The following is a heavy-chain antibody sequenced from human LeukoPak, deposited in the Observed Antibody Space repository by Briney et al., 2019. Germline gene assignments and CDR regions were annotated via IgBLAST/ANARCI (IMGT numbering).Heavy chain of an antibody. J-gene: IGHJ4*02. D-gene: IGHD3-22*01. V-gene: IGHV3-74*01. Sequence: PGRSLRLSCAASGFTFDDYAMHWVRQAPGKGLVWVSRINSDGSSTSYADSVKGRFTISRDNAKNTLYLQMNSLRAEDTAVYYCARGSYYYDSSGYILGYWGQGTLVTVSS. CDR2: INSDGSST. CDR1: GFTFDDYA. CDR3: ARGSYYYDSSGYILGY.